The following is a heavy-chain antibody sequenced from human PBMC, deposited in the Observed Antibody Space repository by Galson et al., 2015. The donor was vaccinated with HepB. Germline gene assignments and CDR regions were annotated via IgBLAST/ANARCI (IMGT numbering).Heavy chain of an antibody. CDR1: GFTLSSYG. CDR3: ARVAHSDYGDHAHFDY. D-gene: IGHD4-17*01. CDR2: ISSTGTTM. J-gene: IGHJ4*02. V-gene: IGHV3-48*03. Sequence: SLRLSCAASGFTLSSYGMNWVRQAPGKGLESVSYISSTGTTMYYADSVKGRFTISRDNAKNSLYLHMRSLRDDDTAVYYCARVAHSDYGDHAHFDYWGQGTLVTVSS.